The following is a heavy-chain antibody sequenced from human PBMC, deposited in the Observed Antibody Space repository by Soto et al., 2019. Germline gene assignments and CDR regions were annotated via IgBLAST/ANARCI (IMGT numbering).Heavy chain of an antibody. J-gene: IGHJ6*02. CDR3: ARVFYGDYADYYGMDV. Sequence: ASVKVSCKASGHTFTKYALHWVRQAPGQRLEWMGWINPNSGNTGYAQKFQGRVTMTRNTSISTAYMELSILRSEDTAVYYCARVFYGDYADYYGMDVWGQGTTVTVSS. CDR2: INPNSGNT. V-gene: IGHV1-8*01. CDR1: GHTFTKYA. D-gene: IGHD4-17*01.